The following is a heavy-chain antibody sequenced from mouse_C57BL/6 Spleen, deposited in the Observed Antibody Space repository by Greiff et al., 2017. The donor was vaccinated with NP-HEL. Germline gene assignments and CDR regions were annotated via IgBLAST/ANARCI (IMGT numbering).Heavy chain of an antibody. D-gene: IGHD2-4*01. J-gene: IGHJ4*01. CDR2: INPYNGDT. Sequence: VQLKESGPELVKPGDSVKISCKASGYSFTGYFMNWVMQSHGKSLEWIGRINPYNGDTFYNQKFKGKATLTVDKSSSTAHMELRSLTSEDSAVYYCARSPFLYYDYDRYAMDYWGQGTSVTVSS. V-gene: IGHV1-20*01. CDR3: ARSPFLYYDYDRYAMDY. CDR1: GYSFTGYF.